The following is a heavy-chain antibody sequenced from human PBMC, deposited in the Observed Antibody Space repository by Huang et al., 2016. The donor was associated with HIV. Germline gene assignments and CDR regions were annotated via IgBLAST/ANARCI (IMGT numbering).Heavy chain of an antibody. CDR1: GFILSNYG. V-gene: IGHV3-33*04. Sequence: VQLIESGGGVVQPGKSLRLACATSGFILSNYGMNWVRQAQGKGLKGVAFIRNDGMKKNYADSVRGRFTVGRNNGNNTLFLQMRSLGVDDTAVYYCARGDYYDSSGYHPGYFDYWGQGILVTVSS. D-gene: IGHD3-22*01. J-gene: IGHJ4*02. CDR3: ARGDYYDSSGYHPGYFDY. CDR2: IRNDGMKK.